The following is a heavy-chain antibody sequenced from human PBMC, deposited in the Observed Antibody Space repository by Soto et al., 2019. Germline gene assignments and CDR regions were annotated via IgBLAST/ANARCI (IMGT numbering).Heavy chain of an antibody. D-gene: IGHD3-10*02. J-gene: IGHJ5*02. CDR3: ATNGNGSDVLWWFGP. CDR2: IRSSSDNT. CDR1: GFTFSNYA. Sequence: GGSLRLSCAASGFTFSNYAMSWVRQAPGTWLEWVSAIRSSSDNTYYADSVKGRFTISRDNAKNTLSLQMDSLRAEDTAVSYWATNGNGSDVLWWFGPWGQGXRGTVYS. V-gene: IGHV3-23*01.